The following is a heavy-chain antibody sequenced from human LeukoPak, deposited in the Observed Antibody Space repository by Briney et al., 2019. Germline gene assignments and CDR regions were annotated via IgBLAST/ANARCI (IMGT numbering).Heavy chain of an antibody. Sequence: GESLKISCKGSGYSFSNYWIGWVRQMPGKGLEWMGIIYPGDSETRYSPSFEGQVTISADKSISTAYLQWSSLKASDTAMYYCARLDFSGSYYFDYWGQGTLATVSS. V-gene: IGHV5-51*01. D-gene: IGHD1-26*01. J-gene: IGHJ4*02. CDR2: IYPGDSET. CDR1: GYSFSNYW. CDR3: ARLDFSGSYYFDY.